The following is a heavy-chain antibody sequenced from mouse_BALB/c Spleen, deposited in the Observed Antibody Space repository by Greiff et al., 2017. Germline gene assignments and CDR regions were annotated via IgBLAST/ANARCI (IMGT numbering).Heavy chain of an antibody. CDR1: GFTFSSYA. CDR3: ARGKTYDYDVLYAMDY. Sequence: DVQLVESGGGLVKPGGSLKLSCAASGFTFSSYAMSWVRQTPEKRLEWVASISSGGSTYYPDSVKGRFTISRDNARNILYLQMSSLRSEDTAMYYCARGKTYDYDVLYAMDYWGQGTSVTVSA. V-gene: IGHV5-6-5*01. J-gene: IGHJ4*01. D-gene: IGHD2-4*01. CDR2: ISSGGST.